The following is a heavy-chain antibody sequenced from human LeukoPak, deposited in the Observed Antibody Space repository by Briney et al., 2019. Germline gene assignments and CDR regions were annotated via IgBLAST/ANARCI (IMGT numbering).Heavy chain of an antibody. Sequence: GGSLRLSCVASGFTFSSYNMNWVRQAPGKGLEWVSSISSSSSYIYYADSVKGRFTISRDNAKNSLYLQMNSLRAEDTAVYYCARAANYDFWSGYWGPSRYYYYYYMDVWGKGTTVTVSS. D-gene: IGHD3-3*01. CDR1: GFTFSSYN. CDR2: ISSSSSYI. J-gene: IGHJ6*03. V-gene: IGHV3-21*01. CDR3: ARAANYDFWSGYWGPSRYYYYYYMDV.